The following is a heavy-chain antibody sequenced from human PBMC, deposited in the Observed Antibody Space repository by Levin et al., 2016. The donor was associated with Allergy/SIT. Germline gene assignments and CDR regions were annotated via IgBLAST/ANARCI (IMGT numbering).Heavy chain of an antibody. CDR2: INHSGST. V-gene: IGHV4-34*01. Sequence: WIRQPPGKGLEWIGEINHSGSTNYNPSLKSRVTISVDTSKNQFSLKLSSVTAADTAVYYCARSLGELSWGYFDYWGQGTLVTVSS. CDR3: ARSLGELSWGYFDY. D-gene: IGHD3-16*02. J-gene: IGHJ4*02.